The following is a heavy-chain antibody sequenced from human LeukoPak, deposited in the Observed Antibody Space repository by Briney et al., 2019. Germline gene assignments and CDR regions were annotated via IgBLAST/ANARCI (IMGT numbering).Heavy chain of an antibody. J-gene: IGHJ4*02. D-gene: IGHD4-17*01. CDR3: ARQIYGDLYYFDY. CDR1: GGSISSGDYY. V-gene: IGHV4-30-4*01. Sequence: SETLSLTCTVSGGSISSGDYYWSWIRQPPGKGLEWIGYIYYSGSSYYIPSLKSRVTMSVDTSKNQFSLRLSSVTAADTAVYYCARQIYGDLYYFDYWGQGTLVTVSS. CDR2: IYYSGSS.